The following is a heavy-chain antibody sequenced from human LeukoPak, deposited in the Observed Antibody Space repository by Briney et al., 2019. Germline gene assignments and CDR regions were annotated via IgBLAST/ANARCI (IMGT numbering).Heavy chain of an antibody. Sequence: KSSETLSLTCTVSGGSIGTYYWSWIRQSPGKGLEWIGYIYVTGTRYNPYLQSRVTISVDRSRNQFFLKMSSVTAADTAVYYCARHIGGGIEDMDVWGKGTKVIVSS. V-gene: IGHV4-59*08. J-gene: IGHJ6*03. CDR1: GGSIGTYY. CDR3: ARHIGGGIEDMDV. D-gene: IGHD3-16*02. CDR2: IYVTGT.